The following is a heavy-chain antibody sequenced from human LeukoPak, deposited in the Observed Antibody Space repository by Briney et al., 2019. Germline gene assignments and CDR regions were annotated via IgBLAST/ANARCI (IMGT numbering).Heavy chain of an antibody. D-gene: IGHD2-2*01. Sequence: GASVKVSYKASGYTFTDYYYIHWGRQAPGQGLEWMGWLNPKSGDTNYAQKFQGRVTVTRDTSISTAYMELSRLRSDDTAVYYCARPSSTDYVWGQGTQVTVSS. CDR1: GYTFTDYY. CDR3: ARPSSTDYV. V-gene: IGHV1-2*02. CDR2: LNPKSGDT. J-gene: IGHJ4*02.